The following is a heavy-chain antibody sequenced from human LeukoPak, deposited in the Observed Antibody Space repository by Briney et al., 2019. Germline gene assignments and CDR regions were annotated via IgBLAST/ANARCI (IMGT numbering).Heavy chain of an antibody. D-gene: IGHD5-18*01. CDR3: ARALPHRRLMDTTMEQHWFDP. V-gene: IGHV1-2*02. CDR2: INPNSGGT. CDR1: GFTFSGYY. Sequence: ASVKVSSKASGFTFSGYYMHWVRQAPGQGFEWMGWINPNSGGTNFAQKFQGRVTMTRDTSINTVYMELSSLRSEDTAMYYCARALPHRRLMDTTMEQHWFDPWGQGTLVTVSS. J-gene: IGHJ5*02.